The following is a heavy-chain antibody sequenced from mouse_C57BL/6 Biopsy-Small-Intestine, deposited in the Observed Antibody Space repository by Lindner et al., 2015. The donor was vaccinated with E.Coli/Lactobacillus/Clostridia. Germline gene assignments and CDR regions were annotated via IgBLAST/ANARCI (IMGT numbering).Heavy chain of an antibody. CDR2: ISGDNGYT. V-gene: IGHV14-2*02. CDR1: GYNFNSYG. Sequence: SVKVSCKASGYNFNSYGITWVRQAPGQGLEWMGGISGDNGYTNYAQKLQGRVTMTTDTSTNTAYMELRSLTSDDTAVYYCARRVGYSSFKWFHPWGQGTLVTVSS. J-gene: IGHJ4*01. CDR3: ARRVGYSSFKWFHP. D-gene: IGHD1-3*01.